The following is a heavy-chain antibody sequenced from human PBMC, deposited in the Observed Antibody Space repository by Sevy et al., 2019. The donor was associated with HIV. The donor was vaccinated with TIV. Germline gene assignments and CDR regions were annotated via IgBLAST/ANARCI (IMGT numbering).Heavy chain of an antibody. CDR2: ISSLSSYT. CDR3: AGGSGRYNDAFDI. V-gene: IGHV3-11*06. CDR1: GFTFSNYY. J-gene: IGHJ3*02. D-gene: IGHD1-26*01. Sequence: GGSLRLSCAASGFTFSNYYMIWIRQAPGKGLEWVSYISSLSSYTNFADSVKGRFTISRDNAKNSLYLQMKSLRAEDTAVYYCAGGSGRYNDAFDIWGQGTMVTVSS.